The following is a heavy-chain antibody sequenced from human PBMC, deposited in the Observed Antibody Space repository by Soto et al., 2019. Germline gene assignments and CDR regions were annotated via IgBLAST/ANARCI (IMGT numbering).Heavy chain of an antibody. D-gene: IGHD3-22*01. V-gene: IGHV1-3*01. Sequence: VSVKVSCKASGYTFTSYAMHWVRQAPGQRLEWMGWINAGNGNTKYSQKFQGRVTITRDTSASTAYMELSSLRSEDTAVYYCARVQRGYYDSSGYPEYFQHWGQGTLVTVS. CDR3: ARVQRGYYDSSGYPEYFQH. J-gene: IGHJ1*01. CDR2: INAGNGNT. CDR1: GYTFTSYA.